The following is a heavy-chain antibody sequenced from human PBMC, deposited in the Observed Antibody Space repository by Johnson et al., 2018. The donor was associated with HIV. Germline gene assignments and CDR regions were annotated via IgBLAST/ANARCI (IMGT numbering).Heavy chain of an antibody. Sequence: VHLVESGGGLAQPGGSLRLSCAASGFTFSRYWMSWVRQAPGKGLEWVANIKQDGSEKYYVDSVKGRFTISRDNAKNSVYLQMNSLRAEDTAVYYCARGTLAAFDIWGQGTMVTVSS. V-gene: IGHV3-7*05. J-gene: IGHJ3*02. D-gene: IGHD2-2*01. CDR2: IKQDGSEK. CDR1: GFTFSRYW. CDR3: ARGTLAAFDI.